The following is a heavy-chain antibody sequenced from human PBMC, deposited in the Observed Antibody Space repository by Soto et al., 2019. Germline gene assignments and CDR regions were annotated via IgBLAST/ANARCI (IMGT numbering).Heavy chain of an antibody. V-gene: IGHV3-53*04. CDR2: LYSGGST. CDR1: GFTVSSNF. Sequence: GGSLRLSCAVSGFTVSSNFMSWVRQAPGKGLEWVSILYSGGSTYYADSVEGRFTISRHTSKNMLYLQMNSLRTEDTAVYYCARDLRDGGSDTQAPSWGQGTLVTVSS. CDR3: ARDLRDGGSDTQAPS. J-gene: IGHJ5*02. D-gene: IGHD2-21*02.